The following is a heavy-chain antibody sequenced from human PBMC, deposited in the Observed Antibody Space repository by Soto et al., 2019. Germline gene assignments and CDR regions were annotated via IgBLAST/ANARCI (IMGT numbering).Heavy chain of an antibody. Sequence: QVQLVESGGGVVQPGRSLRLSCAASGFTFSSYGMHWVRQAPGTGLEWGAVIWYDGSNKYYADSVKGRFTISRDNSKNTLYLQMNSLRAEDTAVYYCARSDTIFGVVIGAFDIWGQGTMVTVSS. D-gene: IGHD3-3*01. CDR3: ARSDTIFGVVIGAFDI. CDR1: GFTFSSYG. CDR2: IWYDGSNK. J-gene: IGHJ3*02. V-gene: IGHV3-33*01.